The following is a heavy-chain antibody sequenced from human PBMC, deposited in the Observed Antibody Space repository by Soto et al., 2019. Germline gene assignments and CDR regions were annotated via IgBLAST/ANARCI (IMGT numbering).Heavy chain of an antibody. D-gene: IGHD6-19*01. V-gene: IGHV3-23*01. CDR2: ISGSGGST. CDR1: GFTFSSYA. Sequence: EVQLLESGGGLVQPGGSLRLSCAASGFTFSSYAMSWVRQAPGKGLEWVSAISGSGGSTYYADSVKGRFTISRDNSKNTLYLQKNSLRADDLAVYYCATCNSGPPDAFHIRGQGTTVTVSS. CDR3: ATCNSGPPDAFHI. J-gene: IGHJ3*02.